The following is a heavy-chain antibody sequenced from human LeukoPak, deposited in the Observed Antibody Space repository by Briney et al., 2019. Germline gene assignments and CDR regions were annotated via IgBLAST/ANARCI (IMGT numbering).Heavy chain of an antibody. Sequence: SDTLSLTCTVSGGSFRSYYWTWVRQTPGKGLEWIGHIYYSGNPTYNPSLKSRFTISVDPSKNQVALKVRSVTTEDTAVYYCASQRGYAYGFDSWGQGTRVTVSP. CDR2: IYYSGNP. V-gene: IGHV4-59*07. CDR3: ASQRGYAYGFDS. D-gene: IGHD3-16*01. CDR1: GGSFRSYY. J-gene: IGHJ4*02.